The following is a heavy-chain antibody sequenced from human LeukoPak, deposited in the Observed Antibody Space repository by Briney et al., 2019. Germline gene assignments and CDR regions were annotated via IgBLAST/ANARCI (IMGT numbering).Heavy chain of an antibody. CDR1: GFTFSSYS. CDR2: IRSSSSTI. J-gene: IGHJ5*02. Sequence: PGGSLRHSCAASGFTFSSYSMNWVRQAPGKGLESVSYIRSSSSTIYYADSVKGRFTISRDNAKNSLYLQMNSLRAEDTAVYYCARESNRDKSSSSRWFDPWGQGTQVTVSS. CDR3: ARESNRDKSSSSRWFDP. V-gene: IGHV3-48*01. D-gene: IGHD6-6*01.